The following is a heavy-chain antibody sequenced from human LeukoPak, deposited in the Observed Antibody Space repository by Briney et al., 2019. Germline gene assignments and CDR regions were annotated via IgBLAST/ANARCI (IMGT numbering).Heavy chain of an antibody. CDR2: IIPILGIA. CDR3: ARVPTAVDTAMVTAY. D-gene: IGHD5-18*01. V-gene: IGHV1-69*04. J-gene: IGHJ4*02. Sequence: SVKVSCKASGGTFSSYAISWVRQAPGQGLEWMGRIIPILGIANYAQKFQGRVTVTADKSTSTAYMELSSLRSEDTAVYYCARVPTAVDTAMVTAYWGQGTLVTVSS. CDR1: GGTFSSYA.